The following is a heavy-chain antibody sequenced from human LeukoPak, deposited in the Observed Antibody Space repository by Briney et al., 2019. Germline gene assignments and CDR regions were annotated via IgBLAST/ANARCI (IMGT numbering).Heavy chain of an antibody. CDR3: AASHSDAGATIFDY. V-gene: IGHV1-24*01. Sequence: APVKVSCKVSGYTLTELSMHWVRQAPGKGLEWMGGFDPEDGETIYAQKFQGRVTMTEDTSTDTAYMELSSLRSEDTAVYYCAASHSDAGATIFDYWGQGTLVTVSS. D-gene: IGHD1-26*01. CDR1: GYTLTELS. J-gene: IGHJ4*02. CDR2: FDPEDGET.